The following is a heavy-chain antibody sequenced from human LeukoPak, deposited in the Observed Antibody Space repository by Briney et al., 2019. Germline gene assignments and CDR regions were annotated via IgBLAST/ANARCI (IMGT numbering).Heavy chain of an antibody. CDR1: GYTFSSYG. CDR3: ARDQYDSVWGSYRPYFDF. J-gene: IGHJ4*02. V-gene: IGHV1-18*04. Sequence: VASVKVSCKASGYTFSSYGISWVRQAPGLGLEWMGSISPYTGDTKYAERLQDRVIMTTDTSTRTAYMELRSLTSDDTAVFYCARDQYDSVWGSYRPYFDFWGQGTLVTVSS. D-gene: IGHD3-16*02. CDR2: ISPYTGDT.